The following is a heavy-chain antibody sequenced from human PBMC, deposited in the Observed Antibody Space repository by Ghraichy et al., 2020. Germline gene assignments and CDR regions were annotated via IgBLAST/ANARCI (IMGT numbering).Heavy chain of an antibody. CDR1: GFTFSSYA. D-gene: IGHD2-15*01. V-gene: IGHV3-23*01. Sequence: GVLRLSCAASGFTFSSYAMSWVRQAPGKGLEWVSAISGSGGSTYYADSVKGRFTISRDNSKNTLYLQMNSLRAEDTAVYYCAKDARSIVVVAELKHWGQGTLVTVSS. J-gene: IGHJ4*02. CDR3: AKDARSIVVVAELKH. CDR2: ISGSGGST.